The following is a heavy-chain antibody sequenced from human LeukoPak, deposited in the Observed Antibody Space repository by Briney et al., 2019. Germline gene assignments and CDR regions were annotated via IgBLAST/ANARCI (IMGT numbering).Heavy chain of an antibody. V-gene: IGHV3-21*01. CDR2: ISSSSSYI. CDR1: GFTFGSYG. Sequence: GGSLRLSCAASGFTFGSYGMHWVRQAPGKGLEWVSSISSSSSYIYYADSVKGRFTISRDNAKNSLYLQMNSLRAEDTAVYYCARGGSYLSASDIWGQGTMVTVSS. J-gene: IGHJ3*02. D-gene: IGHD1-26*01. CDR3: ARGGSYLSASDI.